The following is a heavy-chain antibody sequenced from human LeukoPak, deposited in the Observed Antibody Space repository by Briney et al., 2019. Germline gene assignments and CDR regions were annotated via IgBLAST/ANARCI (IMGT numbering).Heavy chain of an antibody. J-gene: IGHJ6*02. V-gene: IGHV3-30-3*01. CDR2: ISYDGTNK. Sequence: GGSLRLSCAVSGFTFSSYAMHWVRQAPGKGLEWVVVISYDGTNKKHADSVKGRFTISRDNSENTLYLQMNNLRPEDTAVYYCARNPPVVVTNYYYGMDVWGQGTTVTVSS. CDR3: ARNPPVVVTNYYYGMDV. D-gene: IGHD2-21*02. CDR1: GFTFSSYA.